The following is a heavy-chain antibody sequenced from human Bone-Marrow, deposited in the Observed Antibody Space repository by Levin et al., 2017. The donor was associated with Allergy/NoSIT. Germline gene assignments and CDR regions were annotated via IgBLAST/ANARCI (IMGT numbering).Heavy chain of an antibody. V-gene: IGHV3-66*02. CDR2: IYRDGTT. Sequence: LSLTCAASGFLASRSYMNWVRQAPGKGLEWVSVIYRDGTTWYADSVTGRFTISRDNSNNTFYLQMNNLTPEDTALYYCAREQQLVLDAFDLWGQGTMVIVSS. CDR3: AREQQLVLDAFDL. D-gene: IGHD6-13*01. CDR1: GFLASRSY. J-gene: IGHJ3*01.